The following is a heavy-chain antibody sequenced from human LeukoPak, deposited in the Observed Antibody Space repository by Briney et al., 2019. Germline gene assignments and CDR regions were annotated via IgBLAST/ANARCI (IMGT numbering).Heavy chain of an antibody. CDR1: GYTFSNYG. CDR3: ARDREGYEWAIDY. J-gene: IGHJ4*02. V-gene: IGHV1-18*04. Sequence: RRASVKVSCKTSGYTFSNYGLSWVRQAPGQGLEWMGWINPYNGKTEYAQNYQGRVTMTTDTATNTAYMELKSLRSDDTAVYYCARDREGYEWAIDYWGQGTLVTVSS. D-gene: IGHD5-12*01. CDR2: INPYNGKT.